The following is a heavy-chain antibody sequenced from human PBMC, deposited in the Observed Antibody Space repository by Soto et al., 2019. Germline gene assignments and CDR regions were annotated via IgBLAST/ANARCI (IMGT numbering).Heavy chain of an antibody. CDR3: ARELERRSYYYYYGMDV. Sequence: ASVEVSCKXSGYTFTGYYMHWVRQAPGQGLEWMGWINPNSGGTNYAQKFQGRVTMTRDTSISTAYMELSRLRSDDTAVYYCARELERRSYYYYYGMDVWGQGTTVTSP. CDR2: INPNSGGT. D-gene: IGHD1-1*01. V-gene: IGHV1-2*02. CDR1: GYTFTGYY. J-gene: IGHJ6*02.